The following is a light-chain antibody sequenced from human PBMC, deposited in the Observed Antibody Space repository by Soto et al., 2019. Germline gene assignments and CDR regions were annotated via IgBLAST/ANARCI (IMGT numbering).Light chain of an antibody. CDR2: EVN. J-gene: IGLJ1*01. V-gene: IGLV2-8*01. CDR1: TSDIGGYNY. CDR3: SSHGGNSPYV. Sequence: QSALTQPPSASGSPGQSVAISCTGTTSDIGGYNYVSWYQQHPGKAPKLMIYEVNKRPSGVPDRFSGSKSGNTASLTVSWLQAEDEADYYCSSHGGNSPYVFGTGTKLTVL.